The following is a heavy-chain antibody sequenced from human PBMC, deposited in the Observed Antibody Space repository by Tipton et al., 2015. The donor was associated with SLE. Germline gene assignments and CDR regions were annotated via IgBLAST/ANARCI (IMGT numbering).Heavy chain of an antibody. CDR3: ASRTTPLPHWVGDIFDV. CDR1: GGSISSYY. CDR2: VFYSGTT. D-gene: IGHD2-21*01. J-gene: IGHJ3*01. Sequence: GLVKPSETLSLTCTVSGGSISSYYWSWIRQPPGKGLEWIGSVFYSGTTYYNPSLKSRVTISVDTSKNQFSLKLNSVTAADTAVYYCASRTTPLPHWVGDIFDVWGQGSMVTVSS. V-gene: IGHV4-59*12.